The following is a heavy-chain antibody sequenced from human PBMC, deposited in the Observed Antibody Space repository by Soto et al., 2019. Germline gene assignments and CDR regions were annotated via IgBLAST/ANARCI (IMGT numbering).Heavy chain of an antibody. CDR1: GYTFTSYD. CDR2: MNPNSGNT. J-gene: IGHJ4*02. D-gene: IGHD3-22*01. CDR3: ARESLQFYDSDGLHAS. V-gene: IGHV1-8*01. Sequence: ASVKVSCKASGYTFTSYDINWVRQATGQGLEWMGWMNPNSGNTGYAQKFQGRVTMTRNTSISTAYMELNSLTNEDTAVYYCARESLQFYDSDGLHASWGPGTLVTVSS.